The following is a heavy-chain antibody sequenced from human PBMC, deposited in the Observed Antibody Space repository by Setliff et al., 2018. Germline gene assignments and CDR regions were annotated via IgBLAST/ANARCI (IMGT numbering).Heavy chain of an antibody. CDR2: ISVHTGNT. Sequence: GASVKVSCKTSGYTFSDYGIAWVRQAPGQGLEWMGWISVHTGNTFYSPKFHGRVTLTTDTSTSTAYMELRSLGSDDTAVYYCAKGGNITRETYYYYGMDVWGQGTTVTVSS. CDR3: AKGGNITRETYYYYGMDV. V-gene: IGHV1-18*04. D-gene: IGHD1-20*01. J-gene: IGHJ6*02. CDR1: GYTFSDYG.